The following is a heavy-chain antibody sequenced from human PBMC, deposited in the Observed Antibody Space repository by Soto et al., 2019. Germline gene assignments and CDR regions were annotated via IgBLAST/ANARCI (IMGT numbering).Heavy chain of an antibody. CDR3: ARDTGGMEHAFDL. V-gene: IGHV4-59*01. CDR1: GGSISSYY. CDR2: IYYSGST. Sequence: QVQLQESGPGLVKPSETLSLTCTVSGGSISSYYWSWIRQPPGKGLEWIGYIYYSGSTNYNPSLKGRVSISVDTPKNQFSLKLSSVTAADTAVYYCARDTGGMEHAFDLWGQGTMVTVSS. D-gene: IGHD1-1*01. J-gene: IGHJ3*01.